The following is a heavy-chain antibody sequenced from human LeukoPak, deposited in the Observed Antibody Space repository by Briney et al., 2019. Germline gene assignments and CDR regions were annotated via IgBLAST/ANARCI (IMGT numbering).Heavy chain of an antibody. Sequence: SQTLSLTCTVSGGSISSGGYYWRWIRQHPGKGLEWIGYIYYSGSTYYNPSLKSRVTISVDTSKNQFSLKLSSVTAADTAVYYCARDRVASDSRYCSSTSCPYGMDVWGQGTTVTVSS. D-gene: IGHD2-2*01. CDR2: IYYSGST. J-gene: IGHJ6*02. V-gene: IGHV4-31*03. CDR1: GGSISSGGYY. CDR3: ARDRVASDSRYCSSTSCPYGMDV.